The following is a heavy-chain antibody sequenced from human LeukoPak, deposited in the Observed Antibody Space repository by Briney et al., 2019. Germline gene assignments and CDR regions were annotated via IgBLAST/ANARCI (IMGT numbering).Heavy chain of an antibody. Sequence: SETLSLTCTVSGDSISSGDYYWSWIRQPAGKGLEWIGRISSSGSTNYNPSLKSRVTISVDTSKNQFSLKLSSVTAADTAVYYCARVGYSYGLDYWGQGTLVTVSS. CDR1: GDSISSGDYY. CDR2: ISSSGST. D-gene: IGHD5-18*01. CDR3: ARVGYSYGLDY. V-gene: IGHV4-61*02. J-gene: IGHJ4*02.